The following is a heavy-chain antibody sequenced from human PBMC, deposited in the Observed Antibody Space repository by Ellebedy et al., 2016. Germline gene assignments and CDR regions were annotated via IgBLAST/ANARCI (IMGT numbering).Heavy chain of an antibody. Sequence: GGSLRLXCAASGFTFSSYAMSWVRQAPGKGLEWVSAISGSGGSTYYADSVKGRFTISRDNSKNTLYLQMNSLRAEDAAVYYCAKDSRRSSTSCLFDYWGQGTLVTVSS. D-gene: IGHD2-2*01. CDR3: AKDSRRSSTSCLFDY. V-gene: IGHV3-23*01. J-gene: IGHJ4*02. CDR2: ISGSGGST. CDR1: GFTFSSYA.